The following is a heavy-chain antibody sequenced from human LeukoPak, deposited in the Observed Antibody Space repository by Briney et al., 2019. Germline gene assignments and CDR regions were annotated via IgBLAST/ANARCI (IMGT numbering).Heavy chain of an antibody. Sequence: ASVKVSCKASGYTFTSYGISWVRRAPGQGLEWMGWISACNGNTNYAQKLQGRVTMTTDTSTSTAYMELRSLRSDDTAVYYCARDAYYYGSGTAQEDYWGQGTLVTVSS. V-gene: IGHV1-18*01. D-gene: IGHD3-10*01. CDR2: ISACNGNT. CDR1: GYTFTSYG. J-gene: IGHJ4*02. CDR3: ARDAYYYGSGTAQEDY.